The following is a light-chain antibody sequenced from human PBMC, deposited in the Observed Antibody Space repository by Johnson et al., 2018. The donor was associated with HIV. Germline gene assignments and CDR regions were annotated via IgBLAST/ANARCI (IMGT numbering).Light chain of an antibody. CDR3: GTWDSSLSAYV. CDR2: ENN. Sequence: QSVLTQPPSVSAAPGQRVTISCSGSSSNIGKNYVSWYQQLPGTAPKLLIYENNKRPSGIPDRFSGSKSGTSATLGITGLQPENAADYYCGTWDSSLSAYVCGIGTKVTVL. V-gene: IGLV1-51*02. J-gene: IGLJ1*01. CDR1: SSNIGKNY.